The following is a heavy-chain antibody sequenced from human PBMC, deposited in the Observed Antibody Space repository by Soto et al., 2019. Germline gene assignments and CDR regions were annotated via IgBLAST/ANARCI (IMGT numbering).Heavy chain of an antibody. V-gene: IGHV1-69*01. CDR2: IIPRFGTT. CDR3: ARGRGLYNSGRSQLDN. Sequence: QVQMVRSGAEVKKPGSSVRVSCKASGGSFSKFTLNWVRQAPGQGLEWMGGIIPRFGTTNYAPTLQDRVTITADESMNTGYMDLSSLRSEDTDVSYCARGRGLYNSGRSQLDNWGQGTLVTVSS. CDR1: GGSFSKFT. D-gene: IGHD6-19*01. J-gene: IGHJ4*02.